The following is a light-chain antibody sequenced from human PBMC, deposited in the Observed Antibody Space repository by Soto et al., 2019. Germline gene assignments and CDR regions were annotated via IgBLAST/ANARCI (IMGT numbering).Light chain of an antibody. Sequence: DIQMPQSPSTLSASVGDRVTITCRASQSITTWLAWYQQKPGKAPKLLIYKATNLQSGVPSRFSGSGSGTEFSLTISSLQPEDFAIYYCQQYNDDQYTFGQGTKLEIK. CDR2: KAT. J-gene: IGKJ2*01. CDR1: QSITTW. CDR3: QQYNDDQYT. V-gene: IGKV1-5*03.